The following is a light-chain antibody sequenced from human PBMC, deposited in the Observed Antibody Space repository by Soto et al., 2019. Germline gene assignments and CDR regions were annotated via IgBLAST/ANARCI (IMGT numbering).Light chain of an antibody. CDR2: GAS. CDR1: QSITNTY. Sequence: ETVLTQSPGTLSLSPGERATLSCRASQSITNTYLAWYQQKPGQAPRLLIYGASSRVTGIPDRFSGSGSGTDFTLTISRLEPEDFAVYYCQQDRTSPITFGQGTRLEIK. J-gene: IGKJ5*01. V-gene: IGKV3-20*01. CDR3: QQDRTSPIT.